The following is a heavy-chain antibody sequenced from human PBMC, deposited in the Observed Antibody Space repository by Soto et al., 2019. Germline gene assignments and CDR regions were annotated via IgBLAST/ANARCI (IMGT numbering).Heavy chain of an antibody. CDR1: GDTFTTYD. CDR2: INPNSGNI. V-gene: IGHV1-8*01. J-gene: IGHJ4*02. Sequence: ASVNVSCKASGDTFTTYDINWVRQATGHGLEWMGWINPNSGNIGYADSVKGRFSISRDTSQNTLYLQMNSLRADDTAIYYCARCSYLDYWGQGTRVTVSS. CDR3: ARCSYLDY. D-gene: IGHD6-19*01.